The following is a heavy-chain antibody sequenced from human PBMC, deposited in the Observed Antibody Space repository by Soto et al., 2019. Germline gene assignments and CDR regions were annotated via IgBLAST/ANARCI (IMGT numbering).Heavy chain of an antibody. D-gene: IGHD2-21*02. CDR1: GFHVNSDY. J-gene: IGHJ4*02. CDR2: IYSGETT. Sequence: VSLPLSCAASGFHVNSDYMNGVRQCAGKWLEWVASIYSGETTYYADYVRGRFTISSDKSKNTLYFQLSSLRIEDTAVYYCTRDGRGLGRLSLFEYWGQGVLVTVSS. V-gene: IGHV3-53*01. CDR3: TRDGRGLGRLSLFEY.